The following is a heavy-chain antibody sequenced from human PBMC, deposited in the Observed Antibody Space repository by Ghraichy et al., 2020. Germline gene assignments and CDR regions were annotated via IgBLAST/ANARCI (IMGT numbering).Heavy chain of an antibody. CDR2: IYSCGST. CDR1: GFTVSSNY. J-gene: IGHJ6*02. V-gene: IGHV3-66*03. D-gene: IGHD5-12*01. Sequence: GGSLRLSCAASGFTVSSNYMSWVRQAPGKGLEWVSVIYSCGSTYYADSVKGRFTISRDNSKNTLYLQMNSLRAEDTAVYYCARHLLPWSGYDCYYYYYGMDVWGQGTTVTVSS. CDR3: ARHLLPWSGYDCYYYYYGMDV.